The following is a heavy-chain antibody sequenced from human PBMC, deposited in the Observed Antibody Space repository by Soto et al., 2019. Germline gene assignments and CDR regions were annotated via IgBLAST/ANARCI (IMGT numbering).Heavy chain of an antibody. J-gene: IGHJ6*03. CDR1: GGSFSGYY. Sequence: QVQLQQWGAGLLKPSETLSLTCAVYGGSFSGYYWSWIRQPPGKGLAWIGEINHSGSTNYNPSLKSRVTISVDTSKNQFSLKLSSVTAADTAVYYCARGINYYGSGSYYRYYMDVWGKGTTVTVSS. D-gene: IGHD3-10*01. V-gene: IGHV4-34*01. CDR3: ARGINYYGSGSYYRYYMDV. CDR2: INHSGST.